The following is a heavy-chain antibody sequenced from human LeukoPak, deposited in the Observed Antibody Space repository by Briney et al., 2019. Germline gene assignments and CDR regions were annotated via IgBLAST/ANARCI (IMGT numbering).Heavy chain of an antibody. CDR2: INHSGST. CDR1: GGSFSGYY. Sequence: PSETLSLTCAVYGGSFSGYYWSWIRRPPGKGLEWIGEINHSGSTNYNPSLKSRVTLSVDTSKNQFSLKLSSVTAADTAVYYCARADYGDRRYYFDYWGQGTLVTVSS. V-gene: IGHV4-34*01. CDR3: ARADYGDRRYYFDY. D-gene: IGHD4-17*01. J-gene: IGHJ4*02.